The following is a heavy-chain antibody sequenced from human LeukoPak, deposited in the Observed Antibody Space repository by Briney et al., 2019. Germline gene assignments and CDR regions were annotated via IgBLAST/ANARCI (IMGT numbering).Heavy chain of an antibody. V-gene: IGHV4-39*01. CDR3: ARGTAGAGYYMDV. J-gene: IGHJ6*03. CDR2: IYYSGST. D-gene: IGHD6-13*01. Sequence: KPSETLSLTCTVSGGSISSSSYYWGWIRQPPGKGLEWIGSIYYSGSTYYNPSLKSRVTISVDTSKNQFSLKLSSVTAADTAVYYCARGTAGAGYYMDVWGKGTMVTVSS. CDR1: GGSISSSSYY.